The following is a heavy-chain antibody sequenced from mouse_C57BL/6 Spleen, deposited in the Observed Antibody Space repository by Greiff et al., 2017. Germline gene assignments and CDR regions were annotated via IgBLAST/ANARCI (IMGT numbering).Heavy chain of an antibody. Sequence: QVQLQQSGAELVRPGTSVKVSCKASGYAFTNYLIVWVKQRPGQGLVWIGVINPGSGGPNYNEKFKGKATLTADKSSSTAYMQLSRLTSGDSAVYFCARYATVVATDDWGQGTTHTVSS. CDR2: INPGSGGP. CDR1: GYAFTNYL. V-gene: IGHV1-54*01. CDR3: ARYATVVATDD. D-gene: IGHD1-1*01. J-gene: IGHJ2*01.